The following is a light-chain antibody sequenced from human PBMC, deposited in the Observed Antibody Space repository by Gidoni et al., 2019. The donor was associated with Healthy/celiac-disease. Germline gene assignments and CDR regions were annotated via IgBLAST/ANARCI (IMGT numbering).Light chain of an antibody. CDR3: QKYNSAQT. Sequence: DIQMTQSPSSLSASVGDRVTITCRASKGISNYLAWYQQKTGKVPKLLIYAASTLQSGVPSRFSGSGSGTDFTLTISSLQPEDVATYYCQKYNSAQTFGQXTKVEIK. CDR2: AAS. V-gene: IGKV1-27*01. J-gene: IGKJ1*01. CDR1: KGISNY.